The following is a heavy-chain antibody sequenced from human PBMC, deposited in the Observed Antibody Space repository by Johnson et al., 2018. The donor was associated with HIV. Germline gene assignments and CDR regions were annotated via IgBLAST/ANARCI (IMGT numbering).Heavy chain of an antibody. J-gene: IGHJ3*02. V-gene: IGHV3-66*02. CDR3: ARVTNDAFDI. CDR1: GFTFSGSA. CDR2: IYSGGST. D-gene: IGHD2-21*02. Sequence: EVQLVESGGGVVQPGRSLKLSCAASGFTFSGSAMHWVRQASGKGLEWVSVIYSGGSTYYADSVKGRFTISRDNSKNTLYLQMNSLRPEDTAVYYCARVTNDAFDIWGQGTMVTVSS.